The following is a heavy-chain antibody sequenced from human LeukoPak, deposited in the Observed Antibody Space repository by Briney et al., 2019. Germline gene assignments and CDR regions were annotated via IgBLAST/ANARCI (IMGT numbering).Heavy chain of an antibody. CDR1: GGSISSSNYY. V-gene: IGHV4-39*01. Sequence: SETLSLTCTVSGGSISSSNYYWGWIRQPPGKGLEWIGSIYYSGRTYYNPSLKSRVTISADTSKNQFSLKVYSVTAADTAVYYCARLNYYDSSGYYPLFYYWGQGTLVTVSS. CDR2: IYYSGRT. J-gene: IGHJ4*02. D-gene: IGHD3-22*01. CDR3: ARLNYYDSSGYYPLFYY.